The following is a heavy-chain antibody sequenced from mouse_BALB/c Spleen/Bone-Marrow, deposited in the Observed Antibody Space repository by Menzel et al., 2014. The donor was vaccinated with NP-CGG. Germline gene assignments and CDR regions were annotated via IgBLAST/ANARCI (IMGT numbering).Heavy chain of an antibody. CDR3: ARPHYYGSSWFAY. D-gene: IGHD1-1*01. CDR1: GFTFXSYA. Sequence: EVKLVESGGGLVKPGGSLKLSCAASGFTFXSYAMSWIRQTPEKRLEWVATISSGGSYTYYPDSVKGRFTISRDNAKNTLYLQMSSLRSEDTAMYYCARPHYYGSSWFAYWGQGTLVTVSA. J-gene: IGHJ3*01. V-gene: IGHV5-9-3*01. CDR2: ISSGGSYT.